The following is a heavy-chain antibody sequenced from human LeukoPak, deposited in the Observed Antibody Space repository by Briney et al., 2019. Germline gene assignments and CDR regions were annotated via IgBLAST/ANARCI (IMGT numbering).Heavy chain of an antibody. J-gene: IGHJ6*02. CDR3: ARHSDYYDSSGYFPVWGYYYGMDV. CDR2: INHSGST. V-gene: IGHV4-34*01. Sequence: SETLSLTCAVYGGSFSGYYWSWIRQPPGKGLEWIGEINHSGSTNYNPSLKSRVTISVDTSKNQFSLKLSSVTAADTAVYYCARHSDYYDSSGYFPVWGYYYGMDVWGQGTTVTVSS. D-gene: IGHD3-22*01. CDR1: GGSFSGYY.